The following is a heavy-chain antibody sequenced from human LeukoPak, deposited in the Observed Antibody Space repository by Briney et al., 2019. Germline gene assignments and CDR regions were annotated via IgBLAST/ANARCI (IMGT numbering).Heavy chain of an antibody. D-gene: IGHD3-22*01. CDR3: ARDADGYLDY. Sequence: SETLSLTCTVSGGSIRTHYWGWIRQPPGKGLEWIAYIYQSGNTNYNPSLKSRVTMSVDTSENQFSLKLSSVTAADTAVYYCARDADGYLDYWGQGTLVTVSS. CDR2: IYQSGNT. V-gene: IGHV4-59*11. CDR1: GGSIRTHY. J-gene: IGHJ4*02.